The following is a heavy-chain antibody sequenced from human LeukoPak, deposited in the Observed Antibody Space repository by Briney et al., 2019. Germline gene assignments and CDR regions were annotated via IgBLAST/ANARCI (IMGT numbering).Heavy chain of an antibody. J-gene: IGHJ4*02. Sequence: PSETLSLTCTVSGGSISTSSYYWGWIRQPPGKGLEWIGNIYYSGSTHYNPSLKSRVTTSIYTSKNQFSLEVSSVAAADTAVSFCARRGGTAAGNYFDYWGQGILVTVSS. CDR2: IYYSGST. D-gene: IGHD6-13*01. V-gene: IGHV4-39*01. CDR3: ARRGGTAAGNYFDY. CDR1: GGSISTSSYY.